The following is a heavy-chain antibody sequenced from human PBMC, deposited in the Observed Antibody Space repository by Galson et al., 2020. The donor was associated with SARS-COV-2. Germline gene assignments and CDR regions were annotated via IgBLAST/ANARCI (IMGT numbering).Heavy chain of an antibody. D-gene: IGHD4-17*01. V-gene: IGHV1-2*02. CDR1: GFTFTDYY. J-gene: IGHJ1*01. CDR2: INPYSGDT. CDR3: ASGDYGVS. Sequence: ASVKVSCKASGFTFTDYYMNWVRQAPGQGLEWVGWINPYSGDTDQAQNFQGRVTMTSDTTINTAYMELSSLRSDDTAIYYCASGDYGVSWGQGTLV.